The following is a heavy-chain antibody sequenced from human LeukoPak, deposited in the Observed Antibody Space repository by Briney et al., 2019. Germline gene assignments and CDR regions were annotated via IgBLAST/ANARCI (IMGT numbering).Heavy chain of an antibody. CDR2: ISSSSSYI. D-gene: IGHD4-17*01. V-gene: IGHV3-21*01. CDR1: GFTFSSYS. J-gene: IGHJ6*03. Sequence: GGSLRLSCAASGFTFSSYSMNWVRQAPGKGLEWVSSISSSSSYIYYADSVKGRFTISRDNAKNSLYLQMNSLTAEDTAVYYCARDTTLRFYMDVWGKGTTVPVSS. CDR3: ARDTTLRFYMDV.